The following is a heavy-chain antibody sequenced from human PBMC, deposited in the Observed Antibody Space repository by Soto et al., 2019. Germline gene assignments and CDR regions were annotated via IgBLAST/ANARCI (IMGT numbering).Heavy chain of an antibody. V-gene: IGHV4-39*01. CDR2: IYYSGST. CDR1: GGSISSSSYY. J-gene: IGHJ6*02. Sequence: SETLSLTCTVSGGSISSSSYYWGWIRQPPGKGLEWIGSIYYSGSTYYNPSLKSRVTISVDTSKNQFSLKLSSVTAADTAVYYCASLFGYSSGWSSSYCYGMDVWGQGTTVTVSS. D-gene: IGHD6-19*01. CDR3: ASLFGYSSGWSSSYCYGMDV.